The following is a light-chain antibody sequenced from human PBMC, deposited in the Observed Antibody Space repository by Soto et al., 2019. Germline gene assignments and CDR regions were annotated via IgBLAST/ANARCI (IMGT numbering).Light chain of an antibody. Sequence: EIVMTQSPVTLSVSPGERATLFCRASQSASSNLAWYQHKPGQAPRLLIYGASTRTTGIPARFSGSGSGTEFSNTSNSPESEDFEVYYCQHNNSWPRIALGQGTRLEIK. CDR1: QSASSN. J-gene: IGKJ5*01. CDR3: QHNNSWPRIA. V-gene: IGKV3-15*01. CDR2: GAS.